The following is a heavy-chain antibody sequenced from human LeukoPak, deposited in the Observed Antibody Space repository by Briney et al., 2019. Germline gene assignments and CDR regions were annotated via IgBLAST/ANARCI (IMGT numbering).Heavy chain of an antibody. V-gene: IGHV3-21*01. D-gene: IGHD3-10*01. CDR1: GFTFSSYS. J-gene: IGHJ5*02. CDR2: ISSSSNYI. Sequence: GGSLRLSCAASGFTFSSYSMKWVRQAPGKGLEWVSSISSSSNYIYYADSVKGRFTISRDNAKNSLYLQMNSLRADDTAVYYCAKDLMRDRWFGESWGQGTLVTVSS. CDR3: AKDLMRDRWFGES.